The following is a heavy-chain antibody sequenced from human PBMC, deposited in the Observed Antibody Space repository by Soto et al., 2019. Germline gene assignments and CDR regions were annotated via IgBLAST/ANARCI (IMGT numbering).Heavy chain of an antibody. D-gene: IGHD3-16*01. J-gene: IGHJ4*02. CDR1: GFTFSSYA. V-gene: IGHV3-23*01. CDR2: IGGSGGST. CDR3: AKGLLYDYISPYYFDY. Sequence: GGSLRLSCAASGFTFSSYAMSWVRQAPGKGLEWVSAIGGSGGSTYYADSVKGRFTISRDNSKNTLYLQMNSLRAEDTAVYYCAKGLLYDYISPYYFDYWGQGTLVTVSS.